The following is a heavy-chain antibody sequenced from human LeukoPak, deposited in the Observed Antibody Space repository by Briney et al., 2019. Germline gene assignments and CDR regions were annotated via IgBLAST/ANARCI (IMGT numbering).Heavy chain of an antibody. CDR1: GFTVSSNY. V-gene: IGHV3-53*01. CDR2: IYSGGST. CDR3: ARDGGGNPLYYYYGMDV. Sequence: GGSLRLSCAASGFTVSSNYMSWVRQAPGKGLEWVSVIYSGGSTYYADSVKGRFTISRDNSKNTLYLQMSSLRAEDTAVYYCARDGGGNPLYYYYGMDVWGQGTTVTVSS. D-gene: IGHD1-14*01. J-gene: IGHJ6*02.